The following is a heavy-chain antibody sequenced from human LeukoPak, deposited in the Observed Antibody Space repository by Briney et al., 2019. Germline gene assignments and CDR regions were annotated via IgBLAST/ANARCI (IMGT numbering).Heavy chain of an antibody. J-gene: IGHJ5*02. Sequence: ASVKVSCKASGYTFTRHYIQWVRQAPGQGLEWMGIINPSGGSTSYAQKFQGRVTLTRDTSTSTVYMELSSLRSEDTAVYYYARERGVAVAGEGVDPWGQGTLVTVSS. CDR3: ARERGVAVAGEGVDP. D-gene: IGHD6-19*01. CDR1: GYTFTRHY. V-gene: IGHV1-46*01. CDR2: INPSGGST.